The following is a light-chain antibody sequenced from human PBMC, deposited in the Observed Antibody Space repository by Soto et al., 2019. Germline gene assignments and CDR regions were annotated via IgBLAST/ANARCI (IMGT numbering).Light chain of an antibody. CDR2: WAS. CDR3: QQYYTTPWT. J-gene: IGKJ1*01. V-gene: IGKV4-1*01. CDR1: QSVFYSSNNKNY. Sequence: DIVRTQAPESLAVALGERATINCKSIQSVFYSSNNKNYSAWYQQKPGQPPKLLIYWASTRESGVPDRFSGSGSGTDFTLTISSLQAEDVAVYYCQQYYTTPWTFGQGTKVDIK.